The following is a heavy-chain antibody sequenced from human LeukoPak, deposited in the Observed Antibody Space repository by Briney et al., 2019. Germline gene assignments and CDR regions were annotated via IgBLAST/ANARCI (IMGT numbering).Heavy chain of an antibody. J-gene: IGHJ3*02. CDR3: ARGPLTGDAFDI. CDR1: GYTFTGYY. CDR2: INPNSGGT. Sequence: ASVKVSCKASGYTFTGYYMHWVRQAPGQGLEWMGRINPNSGGTNYAQKFQGRVTMTRDTSISTAYMELSRLRSDDTAVYYCARGPLTGDAFDIWGQGTMVTVSS. V-gene: IGHV1-2*06. D-gene: IGHD7-27*01.